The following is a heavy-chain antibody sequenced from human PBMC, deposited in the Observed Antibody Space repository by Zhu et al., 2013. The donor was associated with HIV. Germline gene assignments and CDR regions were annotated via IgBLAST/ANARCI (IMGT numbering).Heavy chain of an antibody. CDR2: ISAYDGLT. D-gene: IGHD2-15*01. V-gene: IGHV1-18*01. CDR1: GYIFTNYG. Sequence: QVQLVQSGAEVKKPGASVKVSCKASGYIFTNYGINWLRQAPGQGLQWMGWISAYDGLTNYAENFQGRLTMATDPSTTTAYMELKSLTSDDTAIYYCTRDPAGRTPFDYWGQGTLVAVSS. CDR3: TRDPAGRTPFDY. J-gene: IGHJ4*02.